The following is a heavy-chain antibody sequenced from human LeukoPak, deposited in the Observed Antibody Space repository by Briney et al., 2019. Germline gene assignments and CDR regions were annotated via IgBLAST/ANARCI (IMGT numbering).Heavy chain of an antibody. CDR3: AKDPNGDCIGTFDI. V-gene: IGHV3-23*01. CDR1: QFNFNKFG. CDR2: ISGNGGST. Sequence: PGGSLRLSCATSQFNFNKFGMSWVRQAPGKGLERVSSISGNGGSTQYADSVQGRFAISRDNSKNTLYLQMNSLRAEDTAVYFCAKDPNGDCIGTFDIWGQGTMVTVSS. D-gene: IGHD2-21*02. J-gene: IGHJ3*02.